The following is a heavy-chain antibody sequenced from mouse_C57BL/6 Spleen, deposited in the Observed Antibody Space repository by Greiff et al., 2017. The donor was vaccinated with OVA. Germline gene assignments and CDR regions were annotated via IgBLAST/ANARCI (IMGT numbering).Heavy chain of an antibody. J-gene: IGHJ4*01. Sequence: VQLQQSGPELVKPGASVKISCKASGYTFTDYYMNWVKQSHGKSLEWIGDINPNNGGTSYNQKFKGKATLTVDKSSSTAYMELRSLTSEDSAVYYCASPLLLGAMDYWGQGTSVTVSS. CDR2: INPNNGGT. V-gene: IGHV1-26*01. CDR1: GYTFTDYY. CDR3: ASPLLLGAMDY. D-gene: IGHD2-10*01.